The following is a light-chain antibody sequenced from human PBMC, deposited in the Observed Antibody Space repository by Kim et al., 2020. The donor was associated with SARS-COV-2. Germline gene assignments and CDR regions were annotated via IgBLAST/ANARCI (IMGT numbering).Light chain of an antibody. J-gene: IGLJ2*01. CDR2: YDK. CDR1: SSNIGNNT. V-gene: IGLV1-44*01. CDR3: AAWDDIQSGPV. Sequence: GQTVPISCSGNSSNIGNNTASWYQQVPGTAPKLLIYYDKERPSGVPDRFSGSKSGTSASLAITGLQSGDEADYYCAAWDDIQSGPVFGGGTQLTVL.